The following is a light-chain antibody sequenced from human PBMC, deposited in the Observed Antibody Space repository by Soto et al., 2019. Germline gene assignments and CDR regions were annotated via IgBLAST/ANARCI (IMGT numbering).Light chain of an antibody. Sequence: DIQMTQSPSSLSASVGDRVTITCQASQDISNYLNWYQQKPGKAPKLLIYDASNLETGLPSRFRGSGVWTDFTFTISSPQPEDIATNYGQQYDNYPPWTFGQGTKVEIK. V-gene: IGKV1-33*01. J-gene: IGKJ1*01. CDR2: DAS. CDR1: QDISNY. CDR3: QQYDNYPPWT.